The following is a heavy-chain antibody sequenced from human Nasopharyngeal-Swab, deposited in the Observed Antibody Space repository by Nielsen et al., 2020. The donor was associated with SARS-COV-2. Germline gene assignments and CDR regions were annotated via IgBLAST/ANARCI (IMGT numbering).Heavy chain of an antibody. CDR1: GFTFDDYA. CDR3: ARGRDYGGYYFDY. CDR2: ISWNSGTI. Sequence: SLKISCAASGFTFDDYAMHWVRQAPGKGLEWVSGISWNSGTIYYADSVKGRFTISRDNAKNSLYLQMNSLRAEDTAVYYCARGRDYGGYYFDYWGQGTLVTVSS. J-gene: IGHJ4*02. V-gene: IGHV3-9*01. D-gene: IGHD4-23*01.